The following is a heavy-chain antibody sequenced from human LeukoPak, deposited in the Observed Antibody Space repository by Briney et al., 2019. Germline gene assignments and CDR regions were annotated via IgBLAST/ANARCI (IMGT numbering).Heavy chain of an antibody. J-gene: IGHJ3*02. CDR2: ISGSCGST. V-gene: IGHV3-23*01. Sequence: GGSLRLSCAASGFTFSSYAMSWVRQAPGKGLEWVSAISGSCGSTYYADSVKGRFTISRDNSKNTPYLQMNSLRAEDTAVYYCAKGGLGYCSSTRCYRLAAFDIWGPGTMVTVSS. CDR3: AKGGLGYCSSTRCYRLAAFDI. CDR1: GFTFSSYA. D-gene: IGHD2-2*01.